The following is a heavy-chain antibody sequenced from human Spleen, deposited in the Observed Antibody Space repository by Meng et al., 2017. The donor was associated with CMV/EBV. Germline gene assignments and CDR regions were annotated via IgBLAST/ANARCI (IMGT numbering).Heavy chain of an antibody. J-gene: IGHJ3*01. V-gene: IGHV3-66*02. D-gene: IGHD3-9*01. CDR2: IYRDGST. Sequence: CAASGFTFSSYSMNWVRQAPGKGLEWVSLIYRDGSTYDADSVKGRFTISRDNSKNTLYLQMNSLRAEDTAVYYCARAETGYDAFDVWGQGTMVTVSS. CDR3: ARAETGYDAFDV. CDR1: GFTFSSYS.